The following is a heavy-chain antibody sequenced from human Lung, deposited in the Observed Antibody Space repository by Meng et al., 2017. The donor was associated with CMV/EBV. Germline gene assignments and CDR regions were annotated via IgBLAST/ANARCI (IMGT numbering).Heavy chain of an antibody. D-gene: IGHD1-20*01. CDR3: AKDAGYNWNGLFDY. CDR2: ISGSGGST. CDR1: GFTFSSYA. Sequence: SGFTFSSYAMSGVRQAPGKGLEWVSAISGSGGSTYYADSVKGRFTISRDNSKNTLYLQMNSLRAEDTAVYYCAKDAGYNWNGLFDYWGQGTLVTVSS. V-gene: IGHV3-23*01. J-gene: IGHJ4*02.